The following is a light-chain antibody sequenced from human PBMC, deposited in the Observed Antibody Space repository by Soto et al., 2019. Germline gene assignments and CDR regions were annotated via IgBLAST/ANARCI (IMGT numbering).Light chain of an antibody. V-gene: IGKV1-5*01. CDR3: QQFHSFPWT. J-gene: IGKJ1*01. Sequence: DIQMTQSPSTLSASVGDRVTITCRASQTIHSFLAWYQQKAGKAPKLLIYDASNLESGVPSRFSGSGSGTEFTLTVSSLQPDDFETFYCQQFHSFPWTFGQGTKVDIX. CDR1: QTIHSF. CDR2: DAS.